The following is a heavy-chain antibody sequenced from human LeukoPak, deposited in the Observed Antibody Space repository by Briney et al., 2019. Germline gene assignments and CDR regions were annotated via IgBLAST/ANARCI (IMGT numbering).Heavy chain of an antibody. J-gene: IGHJ5*02. CDR3: ARDADGAAQFDP. CDR1: GSSISSYH. Sequence: SETPSLTCTVSGSSISSYHWTWIRQPAGKGLEWIGRLSASGTTNFNPSLKSRVTISGDKTKKQVSLRLSSVTAADTAVYYCARDADGAAQFDPWGQGTLVTVSS. CDR2: LSASGTT. D-gene: IGHD6-13*01. V-gene: IGHV4-4*07.